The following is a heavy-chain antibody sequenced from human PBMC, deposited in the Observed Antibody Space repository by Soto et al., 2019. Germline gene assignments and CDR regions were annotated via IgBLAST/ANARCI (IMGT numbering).Heavy chain of an antibody. Sequence: LTCTVSGGSISSYYWSWIRQPPGKGLEWIGYIYYSGSTNYNPSLKSRVTISVDTSKNQFSLKLSSVTAADTAVYYCARGISGIPFFDYWGQGTLVTVSS. CDR3: ARGISGIPFFDY. CDR1: GGSISSYY. V-gene: IGHV4-59*01. D-gene: IGHD3-10*01. CDR2: IYYSGST. J-gene: IGHJ4*02.